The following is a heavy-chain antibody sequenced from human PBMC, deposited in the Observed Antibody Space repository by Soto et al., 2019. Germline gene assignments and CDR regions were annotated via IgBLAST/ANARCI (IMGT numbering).Heavy chain of an antibody. Sequence: QVQLVQSGSEVKKPGSSVKVSCKASGGTFSDFTLSWRRQAPGRGLEWMGGTIPMIGATNNAQKLKRTVTITADKSTCTGYMELDNLRSDDTAVYYCARYWSTGTLYSAFDVWGQGTEVTVSP. CDR3: ARYWSTGTLYSAFDV. CDR2: TIPMIGAT. V-gene: IGHV1-69*06. D-gene: IGHD1-1*01. J-gene: IGHJ3*01. CDR1: GGTFSDFT.